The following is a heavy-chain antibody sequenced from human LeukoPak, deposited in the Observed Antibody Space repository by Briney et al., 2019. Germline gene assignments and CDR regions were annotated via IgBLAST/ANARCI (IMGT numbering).Heavy chain of an antibody. CDR1: GFTVSSNY. CDR2: IYSGGST. V-gene: IGHV3-66*02. Sequence: GGSLRLSCAASGFTVSSNYMSWVRQAPGKGLEWVSVIYSGGSTYYADSVKGRFTISRDNSKNTLYLQMNSLRAEDTAVYYCAREGLTNEALYDAFDIWGQGTMVTVSS. J-gene: IGHJ3*02. CDR3: AREGLTNEALYDAFDI. D-gene: IGHD3-9*01.